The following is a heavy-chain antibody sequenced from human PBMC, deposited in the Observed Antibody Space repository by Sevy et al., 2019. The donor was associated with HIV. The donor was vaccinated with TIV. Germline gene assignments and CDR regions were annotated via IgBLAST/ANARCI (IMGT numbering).Heavy chain of an antibody. Sequence: GGSLRLSCAASGFTFSSYAMSWVRQAPGKGLEWVSAISGSGGSTYYADSVKGRFTISRDNSKNTLYLQRNSLRAEDTAVYYCAKDPFFDILTGYYKPMSYYGMDVWGQGTTVTVSS. CDR2: ISGSGGST. D-gene: IGHD3-9*01. V-gene: IGHV3-23*01. J-gene: IGHJ6*02. CDR1: GFTFSSYA. CDR3: AKDPFFDILTGYYKPMSYYGMDV.